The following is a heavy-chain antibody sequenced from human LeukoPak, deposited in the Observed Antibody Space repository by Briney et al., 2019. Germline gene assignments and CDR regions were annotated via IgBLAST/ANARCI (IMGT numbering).Heavy chain of an antibody. D-gene: IGHD3-3*01. V-gene: IGHV1-2*02. CDR2: INPNSGGT. J-gene: IGHJ4*02. CDR3: ARGDYDFWSGQPFDY. CDR1: GYTFTGYY. Sequence: ASVKVSCKASGYTFTGYYMRWVRQAPGQGLEWMGWINPNSGGTNYAQKFQGRVTMTRDTSISTAYMELSRLRSDDTAVYYCARGDYDFWSGQPFDYWGQGTLVTVSS.